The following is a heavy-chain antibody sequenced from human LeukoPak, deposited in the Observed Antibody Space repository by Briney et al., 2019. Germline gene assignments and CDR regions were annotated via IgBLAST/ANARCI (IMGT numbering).Heavy chain of an antibody. D-gene: IGHD1-26*01. CDR1: GFTFSSYW. Sequence: GVSLRLSCAASGFTFSSYWMHWVRQAPGKGLVWVSRINSDGSTTNYADSVKGRFTISRDNAKNTLDLQMNSLRAEDTAVYYCARRSSGSPPYYFDYWGQGTLVTVSS. J-gene: IGHJ4*02. CDR3: ARRSSGSPPYYFDY. CDR2: INSDGSTT. V-gene: IGHV3-74*01.